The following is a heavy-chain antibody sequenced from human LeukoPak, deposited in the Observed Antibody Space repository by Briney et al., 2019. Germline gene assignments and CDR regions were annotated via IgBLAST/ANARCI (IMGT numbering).Heavy chain of an antibody. Sequence: GGSLRLSCAASGFTFSSYAMSWVRQAPGKGLEWVSAISGSGGSTYYADSVKGRFTISRDNSKNTLYLQMNSLRAEDTAVYYCAKRRGLELTYYYYMDVWGRGTTVTVSS. CDR2: ISGSGGST. V-gene: IGHV3-23*01. D-gene: IGHD1-7*01. CDR3: AKRRGLELTYYYYMDV. CDR1: GFTFSSYA. J-gene: IGHJ6*03.